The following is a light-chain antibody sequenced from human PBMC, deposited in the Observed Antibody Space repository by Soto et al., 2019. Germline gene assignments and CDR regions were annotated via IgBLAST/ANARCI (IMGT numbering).Light chain of an antibody. CDR1: ENILKF. J-gene: IGKJ4*01. CDR2: AAS. Sequence: DIQLIKSPSSLSASVGDRVTITCRASENILKFLAWYQQRSGSAPDLLIYAASDLESGVPSRFSGSGSGTEFTLAIDNLQPNDSATYFCQHYNTQSITFGGGTKVDVK. V-gene: IGKV1-5*01. CDR3: QHYNTQSIT.